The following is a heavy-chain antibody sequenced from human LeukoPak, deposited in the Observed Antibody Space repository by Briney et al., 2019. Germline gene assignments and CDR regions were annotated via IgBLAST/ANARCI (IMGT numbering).Heavy chain of an antibody. CDR2: FSGSGGST. V-gene: IGHV3-23*01. Sequence: GGSLRLSCAASGFTLSSYAMSWVRQAPGKGLEWVSAFSGSGGSTYYADSVKGRFTISRDNSKNTLYLQMNSLRAEDTAVYYCANGPSSYAEGAFDIWGQGTMVTVSS. CDR1: GFTLSSYA. J-gene: IGHJ3*02. CDR3: ANGPSSYAEGAFDI. D-gene: IGHD6-19*01.